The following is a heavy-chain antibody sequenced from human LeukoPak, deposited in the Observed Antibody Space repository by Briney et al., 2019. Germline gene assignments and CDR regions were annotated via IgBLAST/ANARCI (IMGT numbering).Heavy chain of an antibody. CDR2: VNLQGGT. Sequence: SETLSLTCDVSGGSITQTNYWCWVRQPPGKGLEWIGEVNLQGGTNYNPSLLGRVAISVDTSANHVSLQMTSVTSADTAVYYCAREGGSYRPLDYSGQGTLVTVSS. J-gene: IGHJ4*02. CDR3: AREGGSYRPLDY. D-gene: IGHD3-16*02. V-gene: IGHV4-4*02. CDR1: GGSITQTNY.